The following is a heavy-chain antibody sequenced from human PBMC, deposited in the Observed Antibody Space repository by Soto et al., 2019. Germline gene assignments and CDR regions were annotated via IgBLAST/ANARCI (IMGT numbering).Heavy chain of an antibody. V-gene: IGHV4-59*01. Sequence: SETLSLTCTFSCGSISSDYWSWVRQPPGKGLEWIGYIYFSGSTNYNPSLESRVTISLDASKTQFSLKLRSLTTADTAVYYCARVGGVAARTFAYWGQGTLVTVSS. CDR2: IYFSGST. CDR3: ARVGGVAARTFAY. J-gene: IGHJ4*02. D-gene: IGHD6-6*01. CDR1: CGSISSDY.